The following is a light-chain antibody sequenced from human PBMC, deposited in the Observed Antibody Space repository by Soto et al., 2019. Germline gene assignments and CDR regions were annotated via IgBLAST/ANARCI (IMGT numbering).Light chain of an antibody. Sequence: EIVLTQSPCTLSLTPGERATLSCRAIQSVSSSYLVWHQQKPGQAPRLLIYAASRRATGIPDRFSGSGSGTDFTLTISSLEPEDFAVYYCQQRSNWPPITFGQRARLEIK. CDR1: QSVSSSY. CDR3: QQRSNWPPIT. J-gene: IGKJ5*01. V-gene: IGKV3D-20*02. CDR2: AAS.